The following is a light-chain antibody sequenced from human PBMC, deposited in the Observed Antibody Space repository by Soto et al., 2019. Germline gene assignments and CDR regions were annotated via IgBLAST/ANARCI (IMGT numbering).Light chain of an antibody. J-gene: IGKJ1*01. V-gene: IGKV1-12*01. CDR3: QQAISFPRT. CDR1: QSISTW. Sequence: DIQMTPSPSSVSASVGDRVTITCRASQSISTWLAWYQQKPGKAPNLLISAASNLQSGAPSRFSGSGSGTDFTLIISSLQPEDFATYYCQQAISFPRTFGQGTQVEIK. CDR2: AAS.